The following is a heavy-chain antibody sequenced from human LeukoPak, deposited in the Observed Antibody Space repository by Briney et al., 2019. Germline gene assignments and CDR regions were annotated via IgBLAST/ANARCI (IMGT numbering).Heavy chain of an antibody. CDR3: ARATLDCSSTSCYGIGDWFDP. CDR2: IYYSGST. CDR1: GGSISSGDYY. Sequence: PSQTLSLTCTVSGGSISSGDYYWSWIRRPPGKGLEWIGYIYYSGSTYYNPSLKSRVTISVDTSKNQFSLKLSSVTAADTAVYYCARATLDCSSTSCYGIGDWFDPWGQGTLVTVSS. V-gene: IGHV4-30-4*08. D-gene: IGHD2-2*01. J-gene: IGHJ5*02.